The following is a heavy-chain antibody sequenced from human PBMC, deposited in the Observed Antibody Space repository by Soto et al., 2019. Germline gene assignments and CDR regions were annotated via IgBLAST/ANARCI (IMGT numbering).Heavy chain of an antibody. CDR1: GYTFTNY. CDR2: MNPNDGDT. CDR3: ARDNWSYVD. D-gene: IGHD1-26*01. Sequence: QAQLVQSGAEAKRPGTSVKVSCKASGYTFTNYFHWIRQAPGQGLEWMGWMNPNDGDTEYPRKLQGRVTLTRDTSNTTAYMELSSLASDDTAVYYCARDNWSYVDWGQGTLVNVSS. J-gene: IGHJ4*02. V-gene: IGHV1-2*02.